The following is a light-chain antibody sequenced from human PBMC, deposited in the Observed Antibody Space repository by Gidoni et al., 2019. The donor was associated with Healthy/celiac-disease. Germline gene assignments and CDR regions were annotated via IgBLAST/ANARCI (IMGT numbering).Light chain of an antibody. CDR1: QSVSSN. V-gene: IGKV3-15*01. J-gene: IGKJ1*01. CDR2: GAS. CDR3: QQYNNWPRT. Sequence: EIVMTQSPATLSVSPGERATLSCRASQSVSSNLAWYQQKPGQAPRLLIYGASTRATGIPARFSGSGSGTEFTLTISRLQSEDFAVYYCQQYNNWPRTFXPXTKVXIK.